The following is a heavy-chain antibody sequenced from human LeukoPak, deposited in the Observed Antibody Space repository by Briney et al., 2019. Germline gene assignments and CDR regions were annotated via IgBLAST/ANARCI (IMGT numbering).Heavy chain of an antibody. CDR2: VNPRGGST. J-gene: IGHJ6*03. CDR1: GYTFTSYY. CDR3: ARGPRITLVRGGQWYYYMDV. V-gene: IGHV1-46*01. D-gene: IGHD3-10*01. Sequence: ASVKVSCKASGYTFTSYYIHWVRQAPGQGLEWMGLVNPRGGSTNYAQKFQGRVTMTRDTSTSTAYMELSSLRSEDTAVYHCARGPRITLVRGGQWYYYMDVWGKGTTVTISS.